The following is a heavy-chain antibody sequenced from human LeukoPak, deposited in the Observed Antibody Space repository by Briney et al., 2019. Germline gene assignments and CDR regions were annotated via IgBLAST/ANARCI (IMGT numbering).Heavy chain of an antibody. Sequence: PGGSLRLSCAASGFTFSSYAMSWVRQAPGKGLEWVSAISGSGGSTYYADSVRGRFTISRDNSKNTLYLQMNSLRAEDTAVYYCAKAGIAAAETGSYFDYWGQGTLVTVSS. CDR1: GFTFSSYA. CDR3: AKAGIAAAETGSYFDY. CDR2: ISGSGGST. J-gene: IGHJ4*02. D-gene: IGHD6-13*01. V-gene: IGHV3-23*01.